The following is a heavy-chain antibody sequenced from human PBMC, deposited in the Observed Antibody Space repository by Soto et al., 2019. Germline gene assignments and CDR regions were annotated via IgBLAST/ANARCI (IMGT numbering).Heavy chain of an antibody. CDR2: ISYDGSNK. CDR3: AREPGWELPSLAY. CDR1: GFTFSSYA. D-gene: IGHD1-26*01. V-gene: IGHV3-30-3*01. Sequence: VGSLRLSCAASGFTFSSYAMHWVRQAPGKRLEWVAVISYDGSNKYYADSVKGRFTISRDNSKNTLYLQMNSLRAEDTDVYYMAREPGWELPSLAYGARGTLVPVSS. J-gene: IGHJ4*02.